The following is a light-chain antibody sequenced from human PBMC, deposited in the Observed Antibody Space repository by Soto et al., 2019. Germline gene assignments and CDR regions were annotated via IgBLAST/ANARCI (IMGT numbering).Light chain of an antibody. CDR1: QAIRND. CDR3: QQDYRYPPWT. CDR2: AAS. V-gene: IGKV1-6*01. Sequence: AIQMTQSPSSLSASVGDRVTITCRASQAIRNDLGWYQQKPGKAPKLLIYAASSLQTGVPSRFSGSGSGTDFTLTISSLQPEDFATYFCQQDYRYPPWTFGQGTKVEIK. J-gene: IGKJ1*01.